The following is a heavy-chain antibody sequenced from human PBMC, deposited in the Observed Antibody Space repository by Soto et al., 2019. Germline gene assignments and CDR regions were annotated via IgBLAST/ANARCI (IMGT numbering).Heavy chain of an antibody. Sequence: EVQLVESGGDLVEPGGSLRLSCTTSGLTFSSAWLTWVRQAPGKGLEWVAYIKGKIDGGTTDYAAPVKGRFTISRDDSKHTLYLQMNSLKTEDTAVYFWTDYFIRGQGTLVTVSS. CDR1: GLTFSSAW. CDR2: IKGKIDGGTT. D-gene: IGHD3-9*01. CDR3: TDYFI. V-gene: IGHV3-15*07. J-gene: IGHJ4*02.